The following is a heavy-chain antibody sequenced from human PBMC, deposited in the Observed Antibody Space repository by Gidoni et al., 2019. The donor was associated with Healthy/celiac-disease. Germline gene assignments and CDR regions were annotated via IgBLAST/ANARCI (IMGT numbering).Heavy chain of an antibody. D-gene: IGHD4-17*01. J-gene: IGHJ4*02. CDR1: GFTFSSYA. Sequence: QVQLVESGGGVVQPGRSLRLSCAASGFTFSSYAMHWVRQAPGKGLECVAVIAYDGSNKYYADYVKGRFTISRDNSKNTLYLQMNSLRAEDTAVYYCASSPEVYYASLSKSGDYGAFDYWGQGTLVTVSS. CDR3: ASSPEVYYASLSKSGDYGAFDY. V-gene: IGHV3-30-3*01. CDR2: IAYDGSNK.